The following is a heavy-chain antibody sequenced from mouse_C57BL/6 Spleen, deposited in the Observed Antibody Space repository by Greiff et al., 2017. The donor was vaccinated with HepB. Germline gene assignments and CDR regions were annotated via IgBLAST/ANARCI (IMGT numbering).Heavy chain of an antibody. Sequence: VQLQQSGAELVRPGASVKLSCKASGYTFTDYYINWVKQRPGQGLEWIARIYPGSGNTYYNEKFKGKATLTAEKSSSTAYMQLSSLTSEDSAVYFCARYDYYGSSYDYWGQGTTLTVSS. CDR2: IYPGSGNT. CDR3: ARYDYYGSSYDY. V-gene: IGHV1-76*01. D-gene: IGHD1-1*01. CDR1: GYTFTDYY. J-gene: IGHJ2*01.